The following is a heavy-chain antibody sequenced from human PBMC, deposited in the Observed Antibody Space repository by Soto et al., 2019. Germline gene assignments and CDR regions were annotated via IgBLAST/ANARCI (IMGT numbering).Heavy chain of an antibody. CDR2: IYYSGTT. D-gene: IGHD6-19*01. CDR3: ASAPTVAGGEWFDP. CDR1: GGSISSYS. J-gene: IGHJ5*02. Sequence: QVQLQESGPGLVKPSETLSLTCTVSGGSISSYSWSWIRQPPGKGLEWIGYIYYSGTTNYNPSLKSRVTISVDTSKNQFSLKLSSVTAADTAVYYCASAPTVAGGEWFDPWGQGTLVTVSS. V-gene: IGHV4-59*08.